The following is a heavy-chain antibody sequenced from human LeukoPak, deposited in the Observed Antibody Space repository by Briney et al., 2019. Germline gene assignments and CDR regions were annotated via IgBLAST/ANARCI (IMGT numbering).Heavy chain of an antibody. D-gene: IGHD3-22*01. CDR3: ARHHLYDSSGDGRYYYDY. J-gene: IGHJ4*02. CDR2: MCHSGST. Sequence: PSETLSLTCGVSGYSISSGYHWGWIRQPTGKGLEWIGSMCHSGSTYYNPSLKSRVTISVDTSKNQFSVKLSSVTAADTAVYYCARHHLYDSSGDGRYYYDYWGQGTLVTVSS. CDR1: GYSISSGYH. V-gene: IGHV4-38-2*01.